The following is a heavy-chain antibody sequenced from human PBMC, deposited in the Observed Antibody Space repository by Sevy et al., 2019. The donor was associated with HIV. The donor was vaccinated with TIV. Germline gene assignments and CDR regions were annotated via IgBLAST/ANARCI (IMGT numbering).Heavy chain of an antibody. CDR3: ASGYYYDSSGPPAAAFDI. Sequence: GGFLRLSCAASGFTVSSNYMSWVRQAPGKGLEWVSVIYSGGSTYYADSVKGRFTISRDNSKNTLYLQMNSLRAEDTAVYYCASGYYYDSSGPPAAAFDIWGQGTMVTVSS. D-gene: IGHD3-22*01. CDR2: IYSGGST. J-gene: IGHJ3*02. CDR1: GFTVSSNY. V-gene: IGHV3-53*01.